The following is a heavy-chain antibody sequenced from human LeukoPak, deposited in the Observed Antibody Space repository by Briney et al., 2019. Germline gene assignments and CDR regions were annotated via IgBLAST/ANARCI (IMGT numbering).Heavy chain of an antibody. CDR1: GFTFSSYA. Sequence: GGSLSLSCAASGFTFSSYAMSWVRQAPGKGLEWVSAISGSGGSTYYADSVKGRFTISRDNSENTLYLRMNSLRAEDTAVYDCAKDKDDYYGSGFGEVFDYWGQGTLVTVSS. V-gene: IGHV3-23*01. CDR2: ISGSGGST. J-gene: IGHJ4*02. D-gene: IGHD3-10*01. CDR3: AKDKDDYYGSGFGEVFDY.